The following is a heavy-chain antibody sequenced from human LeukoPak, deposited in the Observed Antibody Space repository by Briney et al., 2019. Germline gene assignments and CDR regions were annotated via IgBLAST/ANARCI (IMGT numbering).Heavy chain of an antibody. CDR1: GGSISSYY. CDR2: IYTSGST. D-gene: IGHD3-10*01. CDR3: ARGVGGSGSYYNWFDP. J-gene: IGHJ5*02. V-gene: IGHV4-4*07. Sequence: SETLSLTCTVSGGSISSYYWSWIRQPAGKGLEWIGRIYTSGSTNYNPSLKSRVTISVDTSKNQFSLKLSSVTAADTAVYYCARGVGGSGSYYNWFDPWGQGTLVTVSS.